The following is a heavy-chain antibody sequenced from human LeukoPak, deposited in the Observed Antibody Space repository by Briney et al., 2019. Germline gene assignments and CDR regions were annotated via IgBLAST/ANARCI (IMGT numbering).Heavy chain of an antibody. V-gene: IGHV1-2*02. CDR1: GYTFTGYY. CDR3: ARGAHYYDSSGPGDY. J-gene: IGHJ4*02. CDR2: INPNSGGT. D-gene: IGHD3-22*01. Sequence: ASVKVSCKASGYTFTGYYMHWVRQAPGQGLEWMGWINPNSGGTNYAQKFQGRVTMNRDTSISTAYMELSRRRSDDTAVYYCARGAHYYDSSGPGDYWGQGTLVTVSS.